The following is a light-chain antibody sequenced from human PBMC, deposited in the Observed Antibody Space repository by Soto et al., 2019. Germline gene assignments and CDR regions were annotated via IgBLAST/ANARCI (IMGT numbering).Light chain of an antibody. CDR2: EVS. J-gene: IGLJ3*02. V-gene: IGLV2-18*02. CDR3: QSYDTSRFGLM. CDR1: SSDVGSYNR. Sequence: QSALTQPPSVSGSPGQSVTISCTGTSSDVGSYNRVSWYQQPPGTAPKLMIYEVSNRPSGVPDRFSGSKSGNTASLTISGLQAEDEAEYYCQSYDTSRFGLMFGGGTKLTVL.